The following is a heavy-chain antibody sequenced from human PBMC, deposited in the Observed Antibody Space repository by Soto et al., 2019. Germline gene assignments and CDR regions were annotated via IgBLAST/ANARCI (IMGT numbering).Heavy chain of an antibody. CDR1: GGSISSGGYP. CDR3: ARAPSGYGNYFDY. V-gene: IGHV4-30-2*01. CDR2: IYHSGST. Sequence: SETLSLTCAVSGGSISSGGYPWSWIRQPPGKGLEWIGYIYHSGSTYYNPSLKSRVTISVDRSKNQFSLKLSSVTAADTAVYYCARAPSGYGNYFDYWGQGTLVTVSS. D-gene: IGHD4-17*01. J-gene: IGHJ4*02.